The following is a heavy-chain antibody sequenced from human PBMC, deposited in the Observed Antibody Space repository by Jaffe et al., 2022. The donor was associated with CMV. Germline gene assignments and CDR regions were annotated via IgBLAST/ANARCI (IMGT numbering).Heavy chain of an antibody. CDR1: GFTFSSYE. V-gene: IGHV3-48*03. CDR3: ARAGIVATIVGAFDI. Sequence: EVQLVESGGGLVQPGGSLRLSCAASGFTFSSYEMNWVRQAPGKGLEWVSYISSSGSTIYYADSVKGRFTISRDNAKNSLYLQMNSLRAEDTAVYYCARAGIVATIVGAFDIWGQGTMVTVSS. CDR2: ISSSGSTI. J-gene: IGHJ3*02. D-gene: IGHD5-12*01.